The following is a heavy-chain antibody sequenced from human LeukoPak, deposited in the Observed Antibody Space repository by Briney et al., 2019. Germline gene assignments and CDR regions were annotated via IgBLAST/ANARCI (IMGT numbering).Heavy chain of an antibody. V-gene: IGHV4-34*01. J-gene: IGHJ6*02. Sequence: PSETLSLTCAVYGGSFSGYYWSWIRQPPGKGLEWIGESNHSGSTNYNPSLKSRVTISVDTSKNQFSLKLSSVTAADTAVYYCARGSSSPASFVYYYGMDVWGQGTTVTVSS. CDR1: GGSFSGYY. CDR3: ARGSSSPASFVYYYGMDV. D-gene: IGHD6-13*01. CDR2: SNHSGST.